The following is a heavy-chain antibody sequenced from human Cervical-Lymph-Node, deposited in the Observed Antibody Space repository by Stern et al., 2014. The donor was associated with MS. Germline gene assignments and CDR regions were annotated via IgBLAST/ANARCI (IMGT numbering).Heavy chain of an antibody. J-gene: IGHJ5*02. V-gene: IGHV4-31*03. D-gene: IGHD3-9*01. CDR2: NHHSGST. CDR3: AREEYAQTGYYDNWFDP. CDR1: GDSMSSGDDY. Sequence: VQLVQSGPGLVKPLQTLSLTCTVSGDSMSSGDDYWTWMRQLPGKGLEWIGYNHHSGSTYFNPSLGSRVTISLDTSKSQFSLNLSSETAADTAVYFCAREEYAQTGYYDNWFDPWGQGTLVTVSS.